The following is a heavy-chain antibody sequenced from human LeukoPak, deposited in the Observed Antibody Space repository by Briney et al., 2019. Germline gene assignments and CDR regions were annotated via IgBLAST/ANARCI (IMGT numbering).Heavy chain of an antibody. CDR3: TRSRGLDVHYYYYMDV. CDR1: GFTFSSYA. CDR2: ITSDGGRT. J-gene: IGHJ6*03. D-gene: IGHD3-10*01. Sequence: GGSLRLSCAASGFTFSSYAVHWVRQAPGKGLEYVSAITSDGGRTYYANSVKGRFTISRDNSKNTLYLQMGSLRAEDMAVYYCTRSRGLDVHYYYYMDVWGKGTTVTVSS. V-gene: IGHV3-64*01.